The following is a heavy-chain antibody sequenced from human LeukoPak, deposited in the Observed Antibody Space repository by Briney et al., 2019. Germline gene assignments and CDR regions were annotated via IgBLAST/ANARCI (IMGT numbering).Heavy chain of an antibody. V-gene: IGHV1-18*01. CDR1: GYTFTSYG. CDR2: ISAYNGNT. Sequence: GASVKVSCKASGYTFTSYGIRWVRQAPGQALEWMGWISAYNGNTNYAQKLQGRVTMTTDTSTSTAYMELRSLRSDDTAVYYCASNSKNGYFLHWGQGTLVTVSS. J-gene: IGHJ1*01. D-gene: IGHD1-1*01. CDR3: ASNSKNGYFLH.